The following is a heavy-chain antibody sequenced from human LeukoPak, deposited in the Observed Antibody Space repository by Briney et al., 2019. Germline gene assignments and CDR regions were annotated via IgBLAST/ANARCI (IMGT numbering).Heavy chain of an antibody. CDR3: ARPHTSGWPDAFDI. D-gene: IGHD6-19*01. V-gene: IGHV5-51*01. Sequence: GESLKISCKVSGYTFSSYWIGWVRQMPGKGLEWMGIIYPGDSDTRYSPSFQGQVTISADKSISTASLQWSSLKASDSALYYCARPHTSGWPDAFDIWGQGTMVTVSS. J-gene: IGHJ3*02. CDR2: IYPGDSDT. CDR1: GYTFSSYW.